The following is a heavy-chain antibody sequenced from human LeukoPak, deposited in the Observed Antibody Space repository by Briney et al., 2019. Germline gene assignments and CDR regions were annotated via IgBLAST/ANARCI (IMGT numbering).Heavy chain of an antibody. V-gene: IGHV3-23*01. J-gene: IGHJ4*02. CDR3: AIGRIAVPGSGGLFDY. CDR2: ISGSGGST. CDR1: GFTFSSYA. Sequence: GGSLRLSCAASGFTFSSYAMSWVRQAPGKGLEWVSAISGSGGSTYYADSVKGRFTISRDNSKNTLYLQMNGLRAEDTAVYYCAIGRIAVPGSGGLFDYWGQGTLVTVSS. D-gene: IGHD6-19*01.